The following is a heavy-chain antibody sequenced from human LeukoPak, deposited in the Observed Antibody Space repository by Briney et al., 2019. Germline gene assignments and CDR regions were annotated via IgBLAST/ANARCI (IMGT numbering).Heavy chain of an antibody. Sequence: GGSLRLSCAASGFTFSSYEMNWVRQAPGKGLEWGSYISSSGSTIYYADSVKGRFTISRDNAKNSLYLQMNSLRAEDTAVYYCASDSYGAGLGFDIWGQGTMVTVSS. CDR1: GFTFSSYE. CDR2: ISSSGSTI. V-gene: IGHV3-48*03. CDR3: ASDSYGAGLGFDI. D-gene: IGHD5-18*01. J-gene: IGHJ3*02.